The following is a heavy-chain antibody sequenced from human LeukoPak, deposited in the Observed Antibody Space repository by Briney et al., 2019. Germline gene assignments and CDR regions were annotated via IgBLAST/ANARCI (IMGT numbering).Heavy chain of an antibody. CDR2: MNPNSGNT. CDR3: AKAGKYYDFWSGYYYYGMDV. Sequence: ALVTVSCKASGYTFTSYDINWVRQATGQGLEWMGWMNPNSGNTGYAQKFQGRVTMTRNTSISTAYMELSSLRSEDTAVYYCAKAGKYYDFWSGYYYYGMDVWGQGTTVTVSS. V-gene: IGHV1-8*01. J-gene: IGHJ6*02. D-gene: IGHD3-3*01. CDR1: GYTFTSYD.